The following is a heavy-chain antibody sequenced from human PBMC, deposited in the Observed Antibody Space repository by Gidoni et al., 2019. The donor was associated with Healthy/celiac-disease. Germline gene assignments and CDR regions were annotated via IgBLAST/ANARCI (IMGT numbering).Heavy chain of an antibody. Sequence: VQLQQWGAGLLKPSETLSLTCAVYGGSCSGYYWRWIRKPPGKGLEWIGEINQSGSTNYNPALKSRVTISVDTSKNQFSLKLSSVTAADTAVYYCARAPASSWYPYNWFDPWGQGTLVTVSS. CDR2: INQSGST. V-gene: IGHV4-34*01. J-gene: IGHJ5*02. D-gene: IGHD6-13*01. CDR1: GGSCSGYY. CDR3: ARAPASSWYPYNWFDP.